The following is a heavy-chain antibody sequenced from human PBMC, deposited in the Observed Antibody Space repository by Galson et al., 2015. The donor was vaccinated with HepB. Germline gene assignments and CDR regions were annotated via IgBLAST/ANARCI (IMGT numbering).Heavy chain of an antibody. CDR1: GGSISSTGYY. J-gene: IGHJ4*02. CDR2: IYYSGST. Sequence: SETLSLTCTVSGGSISSTGYYWGWIRQPPGKGLEWIGNIYYSGSTKYNPSLKSRVTISVDTSKNQFSLKLSSVTAADTAVYYCARLEEAARVDYWGQGALVTVS. CDR3: ARLEEAARVDY. D-gene: IGHD6-6*01. V-gene: IGHV4-39*07.